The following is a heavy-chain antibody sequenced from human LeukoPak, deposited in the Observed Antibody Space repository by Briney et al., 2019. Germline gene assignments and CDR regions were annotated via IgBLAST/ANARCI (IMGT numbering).Heavy chain of an antibody. J-gene: IGHJ6*02. CDR3: ARDRSSSSFGYYYGMDV. CDR2: IYYSGST. CDR1: GGSVSSGSYY. Sequence: PSETLSLTCTVSGGSVSSGSYYWSWIRQPPGKGLEWIGYIYYSGSTNYNPSLKSRVTISVDTSKNQFSLKLSSVTAADTAVYYCARDRSSSSFGYYYGMDVWGQGTTVTVSS. D-gene: IGHD6-6*01. V-gene: IGHV4-61*01.